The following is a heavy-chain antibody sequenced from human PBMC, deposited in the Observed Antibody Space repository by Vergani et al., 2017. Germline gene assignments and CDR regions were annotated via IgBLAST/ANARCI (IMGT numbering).Heavy chain of an antibody. CDR1: GGYFSGYY. J-gene: IGHJ4*02. CDR2: INHSGST. CDR3: ARLIGYGRAVAASYFDY. V-gene: IGHV4-34*01. Sequence: QVQLQESGPGLLKPSETLSLTCAVYGGYFSGYYWSWIRQPPGKGLEWIGEINHSGSTNYNPSLKSRVTIAVDTSKNQFSLKLHSVTAADTAVYYCARLIGYGRAVAASYFDYWGQGTLVTVSS. D-gene: IGHD6-19*01.